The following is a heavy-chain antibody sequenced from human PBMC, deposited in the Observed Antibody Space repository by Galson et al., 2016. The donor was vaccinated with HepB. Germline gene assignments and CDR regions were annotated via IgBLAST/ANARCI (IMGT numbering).Heavy chain of an antibody. Sequence: SETLSLTCVVYGGPFGGYYWNWIRQPPGKVLEWIGEISHSGSTNYNPSLKSRLTISVHTSKNQFSLRLNSVTAADTAVYYCARGLPRSYYGMDVWGQGTTVTVSS. CDR2: ISHSGST. J-gene: IGHJ6*02. CDR1: GGPFGGYY. CDR3: ARGLPRSYYGMDV. V-gene: IGHV4-34*01.